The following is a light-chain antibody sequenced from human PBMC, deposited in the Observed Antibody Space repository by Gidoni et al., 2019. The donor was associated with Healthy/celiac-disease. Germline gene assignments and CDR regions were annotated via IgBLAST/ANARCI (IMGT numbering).Light chain of an antibody. CDR1: QSVSSY. CDR2: DAS. V-gene: IGKV3-11*01. CDR3: QQRSNWPLT. Sequence: TVLTQSPATLSLSPGERATLSCRARQSVSSYLAWYQQKPGQAPRLLIYDASNRATGITASFSGSGSGTDFTLTISSLEPEDFAVYYCQQRSNWPLTFGGGTKVEIK. J-gene: IGKJ4*01.